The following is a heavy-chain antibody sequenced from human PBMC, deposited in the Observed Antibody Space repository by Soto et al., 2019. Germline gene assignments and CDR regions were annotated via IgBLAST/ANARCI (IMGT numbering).Heavy chain of an antibody. V-gene: IGHV3-30-3*01. CDR1: GFTFSSYA. CDR2: ISYDGSNK. CDR3: ARRGILAYGSGSYNLYYFDY. J-gene: IGHJ4*02. D-gene: IGHD3-10*01. Sequence: PGGSLRLSCAASGFTFSSYAMHWVRQAPGKGLEWVAVISYDGSNKYYADSVKGRFTISRDNSKNTLYLQMNSLRAEDTAVYYCARRGILAYGSGSYNLYYFDYWGQGTLVTVSS.